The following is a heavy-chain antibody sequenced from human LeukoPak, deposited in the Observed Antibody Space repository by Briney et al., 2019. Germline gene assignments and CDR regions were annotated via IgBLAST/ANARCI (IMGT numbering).Heavy chain of an antibody. J-gene: IGHJ6*03. CDR2: ISGSGGRT. V-gene: IGHV3-23*01. Sequence: PGGSLRLSCAASGFTFSSYATSWVRQAPGKGLEWVSAISGSGGRTYYADSVKGRFTISRDNSKNTVFLQMNSLRVEDTAVYYCARDREVVTAKAQMDVWGKGTTVTVSS. CDR1: GFTFSSYA. D-gene: IGHD2-21*02. CDR3: ARDREVVTAKAQMDV.